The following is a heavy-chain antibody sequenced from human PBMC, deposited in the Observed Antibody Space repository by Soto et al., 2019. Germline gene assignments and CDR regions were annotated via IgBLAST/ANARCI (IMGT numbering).Heavy chain of an antibody. J-gene: IGHJ6*02. D-gene: IGHD4-17*01. V-gene: IGHV4-31*03. CDR2: IYYSGST. Sequence: SETLSLTCTVSGGSISSGGYYWSWIRQHPGKGLEWIGYIYYSGSTYYNPSLKSRVTISVDTSKNQFSLKLSSVTAADTAVYYCARHLDYGDYYYGMDVWGQGTTVTVSS. CDR3: ARHLDYGDYYYGMDV. CDR1: GGSISSGGYY.